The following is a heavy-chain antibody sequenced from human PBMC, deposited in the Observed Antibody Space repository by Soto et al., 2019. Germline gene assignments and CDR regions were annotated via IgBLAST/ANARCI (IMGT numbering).Heavy chain of an antibody. Sequence: KTSETLSLTCSIYSGSFIGYYWSWIRQPPGKGLEWIGEISQSGNTNYSPSLKSRVSISIDTSKKQFSLNLASVSAADTAVYYCARAPKVSGSSQTRPDFWGQGTLVTVSS. V-gene: IGHV4-34*01. CDR1: SGSFIGYY. D-gene: IGHD6-6*01. CDR2: ISQSGNT. CDR3: ARAPKVSGSSQTRPDF. J-gene: IGHJ4*02.